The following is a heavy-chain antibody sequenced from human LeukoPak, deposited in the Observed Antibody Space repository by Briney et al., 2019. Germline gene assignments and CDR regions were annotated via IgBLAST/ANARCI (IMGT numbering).Heavy chain of an antibody. CDR2: INAGNGNT. J-gene: IGHJ4*02. Sequence: GASVKVSCKASGYTFTSYAMLWVRQAPGQGLEWMGWINAGNGNTKYSQKFQDRVTITRDTSASTAYMELSSLRSEDTAVYYCARDSHYYESSGYNQGDFDYWGQGTLVTVSS. CDR1: GYTFTSYA. V-gene: IGHV1-3*01. D-gene: IGHD3-22*01. CDR3: ARDSHYYESSGYNQGDFDY.